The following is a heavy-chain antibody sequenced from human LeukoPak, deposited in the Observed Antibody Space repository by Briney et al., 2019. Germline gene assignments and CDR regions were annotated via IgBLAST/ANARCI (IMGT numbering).Heavy chain of an antibody. J-gene: IGHJ4*02. Sequence: PGGSLRLSCAASGFTFSTYAMAWVRQAPGKGLEWVSSLNDVGGDAYYADSVKGRFTISRDIFKNTLYLQMSSLRAEDTAVYYCAKREGPNNGPIDSWGQGTLVTVSS. CDR3: AKREGPNNGPIDS. CDR2: LNDVGGDA. V-gene: IGHV3-23*01. CDR1: GFTFSTYA. D-gene: IGHD5-24*01.